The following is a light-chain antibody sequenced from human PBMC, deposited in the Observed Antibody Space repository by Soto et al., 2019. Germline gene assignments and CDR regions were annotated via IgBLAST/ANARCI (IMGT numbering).Light chain of an antibody. Sequence: QSAMTQPASVSGSPGQSITISCTGTSSDVGGYNYVSWYQKHPGKAPKLMIDDVSNRPSGVSNRFSGSKSGNTASLTISGLQAEDAADYYCSSYTSSSTYVVFGGGTKVTVL. CDR1: SSDVGGYNY. CDR3: SSYTSSSTYVV. V-gene: IGLV2-14*01. CDR2: DVS. J-gene: IGLJ2*01.